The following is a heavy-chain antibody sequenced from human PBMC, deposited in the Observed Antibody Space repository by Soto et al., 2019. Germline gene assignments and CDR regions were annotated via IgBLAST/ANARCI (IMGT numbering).Heavy chain of an antibody. CDR3: ARGDCGGDCSDAFDI. J-gene: IGHJ3*02. V-gene: IGHV4-30-2*01. CDR1: GGSISSGGYS. Sequence: SETLSLTCAVSGGSISSGGYSWSWIRQPPGKGLEWIGYVYHSGSTYYNPSLKSRVTISVDRSKNQFSLKLSSVTAADTAVYYCARGDCGGDCSDAFDIWGQGTMVTVSS. CDR2: VYHSGST. D-gene: IGHD2-21*02.